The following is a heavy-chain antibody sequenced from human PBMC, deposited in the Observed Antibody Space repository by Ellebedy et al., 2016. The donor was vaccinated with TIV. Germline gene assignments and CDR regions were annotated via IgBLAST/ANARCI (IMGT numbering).Heavy chain of an antibody. J-gene: IGHJ4*02. D-gene: IGHD2-2*01. V-gene: IGHV3-72*01. CDR2: TRNKANSYTT. Sequence: GGSLRLSXAASGFTFSVYAMTWVRQAPGKGLEWVGRTRNKANSYTTEYAASVKGRFTISRDDSKKSLYLQMNSLNTDDTAVYYCARGYCTSAGCYAGDYWGQGTLVTVSS. CDR1: GFTFSVYA. CDR3: ARGYCTSAGCYAGDY.